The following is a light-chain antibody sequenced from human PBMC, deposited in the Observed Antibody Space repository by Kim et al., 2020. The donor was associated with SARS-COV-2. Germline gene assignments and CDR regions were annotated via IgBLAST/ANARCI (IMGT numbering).Light chain of an antibody. V-gene: IGLV1-47*02. CDR2: SND. Sequence: VTISCSGSSSNIGGNYVYVDQQPPDTAAKPHIPSNDRGPSGFPDRFSGSQSGTSASLAIRGLRSEDEADYYCAAWADSLSGYVFGTGTKVTVL. CDR1: SSNIGGNY. J-gene: IGLJ1*01. CDR3: AAWADSLSGYV.